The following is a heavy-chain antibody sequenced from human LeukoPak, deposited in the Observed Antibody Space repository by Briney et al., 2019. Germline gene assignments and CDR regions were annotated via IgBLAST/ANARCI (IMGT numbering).Heavy chain of an antibody. CDR3: AILPGY. Sequence: GGSLRLSCAASGFTVSDNYMSWVRQAPGKGLEWVSVIYSDGRTHYADSVKGRFTVSRGNSKNTLYLQMNSLRAEDTAVYYCAILPGYWGQGTLVTISS. CDR1: GFTVSDNY. J-gene: IGHJ4*02. V-gene: IGHV3-53*01. CDR2: IYSDGRT.